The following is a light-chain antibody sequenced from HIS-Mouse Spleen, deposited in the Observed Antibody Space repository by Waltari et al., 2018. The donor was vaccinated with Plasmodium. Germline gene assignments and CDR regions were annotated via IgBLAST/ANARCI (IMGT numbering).Light chain of an antibody. V-gene: IGLV3-10*01. CDR2: EDS. CDR1: AFPKKY. Sequence: SYELTQPPSVPVSPGQTARNTCSGDAFPKKYAYWYQQKSGQAPVLVIYEDSKRPSGIPERFSGSSSGTMATLTISGAQVEDEADYYCYSTDSSGNHRVFGGGTKLTVL. CDR3: YSTDSSGNHRV. J-gene: IGLJ3*02.